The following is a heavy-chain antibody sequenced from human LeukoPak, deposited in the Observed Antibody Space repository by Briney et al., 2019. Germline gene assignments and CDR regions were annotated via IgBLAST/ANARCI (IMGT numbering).Heavy chain of an antibody. CDR1: GGSISSSSYY. V-gene: IGHV4-39*07. J-gene: IGHJ4*02. CDR3: AREGYRLAAN. CDR2: IYYSGST. Sequence: SETLSLTCTVSGGSISSSSYYWGWIRQPPGKGLEWIGSIYYSGSTYYNPSLKSRVTISKDTSKNQFSLRLSSVTAADTAVYYCAREGYRLAANWGQGTLVTVSS. D-gene: IGHD5-18*01.